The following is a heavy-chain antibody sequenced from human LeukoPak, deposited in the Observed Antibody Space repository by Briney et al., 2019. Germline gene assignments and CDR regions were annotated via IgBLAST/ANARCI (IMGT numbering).Heavy chain of an antibody. V-gene: IGHV3-23*01. Sequence: GGSLRLSCAASGFTFSSYAMSWVRQAPGKGLEWVSAISGSGGSTYYADSVKGRFTISRDNSKNTLYLQMISLRDEDTAVYYCAKGGPITMIVVVTVHDAFDIWGQGTMVTVSS. CDR3: AKGGPITMIVVVTVHDAFDI. J-gene: IGHJ3*02. CDR2: ISGSGGST. D-gene: IGHD3-22*01. CDR1: GFTFSSYA.